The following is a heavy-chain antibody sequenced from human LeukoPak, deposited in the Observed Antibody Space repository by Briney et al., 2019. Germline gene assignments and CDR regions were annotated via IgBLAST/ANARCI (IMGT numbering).Heavy chain of an antibody. Sequence: GGSLRLSCAASGFTFSSYAMSWVRQAPGKGLEWVSAISGSGGSTYYADSVEGRFTVSRDNSKNTLYLQMNSLRAEDTAVYYCAQGGYSYGYDAFDIWGQGTMVTVSS. J-gene: IGHJ3*02. V-gene: IGHV3-23*01. CDR1: GFTFSSYA. CDR3: AQGGYSYGYDAFDI. D-gene: IGHD5-18*01. CDR2: ISGSGGST.